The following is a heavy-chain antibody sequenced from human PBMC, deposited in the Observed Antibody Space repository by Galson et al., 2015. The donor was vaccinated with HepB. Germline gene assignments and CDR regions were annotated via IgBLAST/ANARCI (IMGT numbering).Heavy chain of an antibody. V-gene: IGHV3-43*01. Sequence: SLRLSCAASGFTFDDYTMHWVRQAPGKGLEWVSLISWDGGSTYYADSVKDRFTISRDNSKNSLYLQMNSLRTEDTALYYCAKDISSSSSYYFDYWGQGTLVTVSS. D-gene: IGHD6-13*01. J-gene: IGHJ4*02. CDR2: ISWDGGST. CDR3: AKDISSSSSYYFDY. CDR1: GFTFDDYT.